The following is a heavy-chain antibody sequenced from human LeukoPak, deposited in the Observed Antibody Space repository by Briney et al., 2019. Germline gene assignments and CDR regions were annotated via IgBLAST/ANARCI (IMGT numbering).Heavy chain of an antibody. J-gene: IGHJ4*02. CDR2: ISGSGGST. V-gene: IGHV3-23*01. Sequence: GSLRLSCAASGFTFSTYAMSWVRQAPGKGLEWVSAISGSGGSTYYADSVKGRFTISRDNSKNTLYLQMNSLGAEGTAVYYCARYFDSSGYRPFDYWGQGTLVTVSS. CDR3: ARYFDSSGYRPFDY. D-gene: IGHD3-22*01. CDR1: GFTFSTYA.